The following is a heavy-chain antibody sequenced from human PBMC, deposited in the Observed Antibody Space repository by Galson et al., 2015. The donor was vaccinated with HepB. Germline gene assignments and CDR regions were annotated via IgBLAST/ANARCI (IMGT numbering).Heavy chain of an antibody. D-gene: IGHD2-15*01. V-gene: IGHV1-18*01. J-gene: IGHJ3*02. CDR1: GYTFTSYG. CDR3: ARDRAASRAFDI. Sequence: SVKVSCKASGYTFTSYGISWVRQAPGQGLEWMGWISTYNGNTNYAQKLQGRVTMTTDTSTSTAYMNLRSLRSDDTAVYYCARDRAASRAFDIWGQGTMVTVSS. CDR2: ISTYNGNT.